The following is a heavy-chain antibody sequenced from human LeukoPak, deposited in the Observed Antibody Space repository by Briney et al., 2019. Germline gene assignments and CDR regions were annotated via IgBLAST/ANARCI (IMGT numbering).Heavy chain of an antibody. CDR1: GFTFSSYT. Sequence: QTGGSLRLSCAASGFTFSSYTMNWVRQAPGKGLEWVSYISSGNSNIYYADSVKGRFTISRDNAKNSLYLQMNSLRAEDTAVYYCARVRSPRYLDYWGQGTLVTVSS. CDR3: ARVRSPRYLDY. J-gene: IGHJ4*02. V-gene: IGHV3-48*01. CDR2: ISSGNSNI.